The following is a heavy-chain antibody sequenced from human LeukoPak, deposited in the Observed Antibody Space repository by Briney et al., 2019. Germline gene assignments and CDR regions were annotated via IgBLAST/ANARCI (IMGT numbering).Heavy chain of an antibody. CDR2: IYNGGST. D-gene: IGHD5-12*01. CDR3: ARDRGYDSAATNWFDP. V-gene: IGHV3-66*01. J-gene: IGHJ5*02. CDR1: GFTVSSNY. Sequence: GGSLRLSCTASGFTVSSNYKSWVRQAPGKGLEWVPVIYNGGSTYYADSVKGRFTISRDNSKNTLYLQMNSLRAEDTAVYYCARDRGYDSAATNWFDPWGQGTLVTVSS.